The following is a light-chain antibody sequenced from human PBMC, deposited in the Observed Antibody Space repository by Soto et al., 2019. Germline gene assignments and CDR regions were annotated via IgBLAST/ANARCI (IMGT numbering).Light chain of an antibody. CDR2: DDS. CDR3: KVWDDNSDHHV. J-gene: IGLJ1*01. CDR1: NIGGKS. Sequence: ELTQTSSVSVAPGQTARISCGGNNIGGKSVHWYQQKPGQAPVVVVYDDSDRPSGIPERFSGSNSGNTATLTISRVEAGDEAQYNCKVWDDNSDHHVFGTGTQLTV. V-gene: IGLV3-21*02.